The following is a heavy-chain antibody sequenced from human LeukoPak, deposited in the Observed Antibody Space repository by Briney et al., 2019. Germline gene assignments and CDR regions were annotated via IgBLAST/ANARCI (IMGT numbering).Heavy chain of an antibody. Sequence: ASVKVSCNASGYTYTSYYMHWVRQAPGQGLEWMGIINPSGGSTSYAQKFQGRVTMTRDTSTSTVYMELSSLRSEDTAVYYCARDFRQRRGRGVQLEPPRAFDIWGQGTMVTVSS. J-gene: IGHJ3*02. V-gene: IGHV1-46*01. D-gene: IGHD1-1*01. CDR2: INPSGGST. CDR3: ARDFRQRRGRGVQLEPPRAFDI. CDR1: GYTYTSYY.